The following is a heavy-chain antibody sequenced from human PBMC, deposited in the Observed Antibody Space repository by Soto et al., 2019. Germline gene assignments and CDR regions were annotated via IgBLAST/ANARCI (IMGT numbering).Heavy chain of an antibody. V-gene: IGHV3-30*18. J-gene: IGHJ5*02. CDR1: GFTFSSYD. CDR2: ISYDGSNK. D-gene: IGHD5-12*01. Sequence: QVQLLESGGGVVQPGRSLRLSCAASGFTFSSYDMHWVRQAPGKGLEWVAVISYDGSNKYYADSVKGRFTISRDNFKNTVYLQMNSLRAEDTAVYYCAKRPYDYKDWFAPWGQGTLVTVSS. CDR3: AKRPYDYKDWFAP.